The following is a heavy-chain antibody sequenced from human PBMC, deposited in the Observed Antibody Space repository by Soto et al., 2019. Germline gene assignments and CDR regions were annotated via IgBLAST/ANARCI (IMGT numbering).Heavy chain of an antibody. V-gene: IGHV1-58*02. CDR1: GFSFTSSA. Sequence: QMQLEQSGPEVKKPGSSVKVSCKTSGFSFTSSAMQWGRQARGQRLEWIGWIVVGSGHTNKAQKFQERDTITRDMSTSTAHMELRSLRSDDSDGYHCAPSSSTSSGYYGMDVCGQGNTVTVSS. J-gene: IGHJ6*02. D-gene: IGHD2-2*01. CDR3: APSSSTSSGYYGMDV. CDR2: IVVGSGHT.